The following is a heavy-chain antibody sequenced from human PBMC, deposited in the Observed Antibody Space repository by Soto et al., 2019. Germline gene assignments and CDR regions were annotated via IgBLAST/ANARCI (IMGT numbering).Heavy chain of an antibody. CDR3: ARDSHDYGVH. J-gene: IGHJ4*02. CDR1: GGSISSGGYS. V-gene: IGHV4-30-2*01. CDR2: IYHSGST. Sequence: SETLSLTCAVSGGSISSGGYSWSWIRQPPGKGLEWIGYIYHSGSTYYNPSLKSRVTISVDRSKNQFSLKLSSVTAADTAVYYCARDSHDYGVHWGQGTLVTVSS. D-gene: IGHD4-17*01.